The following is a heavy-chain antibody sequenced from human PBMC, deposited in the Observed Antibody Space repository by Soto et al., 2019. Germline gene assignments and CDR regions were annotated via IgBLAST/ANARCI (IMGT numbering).Heavy chain of an antibody. CDR3: ARRGLFSLGLGYMDV. CDR2: INHSGSS. CDR1: GGSFSGYY. J-gene: IGHJ6*03. Sequence: QVQLQQWGAGLLKPSETLSLTCAVYGGSFSGYYWSWIRQPPGQGLAWIGEINHSGSSNYNPSLKSRVTISVDTSKNQFSLKLSSVTAADTAVYYCARRGLFSLGLGYMDVWCKGTTVTVSS. V-gene: IGHV4-34*01. D-gene: IGHD3-9*01.